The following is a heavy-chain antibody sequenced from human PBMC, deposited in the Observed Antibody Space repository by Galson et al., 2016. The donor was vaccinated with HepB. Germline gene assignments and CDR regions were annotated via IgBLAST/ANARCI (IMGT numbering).Heavy chain of an antibody. CDR3: AKDLWDGSGLLGF. Sequence: SLRLSCAAPGFTFSDFGMHWVRQAPGKGLEWVALIWYDGSNKYYADSVKGRFTISRDSSKNTLYLQMNSLTAEDTAVYYCAKDLWDGSGLLGFCGQGTLVTVSS. D-gene: IGHD3-10*01. V-gene: IGHV3-33*06. J-gene: IGHJ4*02. CDR1: GFTFSDFG. CDR2: IWYDGSNK.